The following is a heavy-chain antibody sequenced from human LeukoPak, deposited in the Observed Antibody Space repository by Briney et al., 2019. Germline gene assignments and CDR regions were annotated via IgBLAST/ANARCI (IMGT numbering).Heavy chain of an antibody. D-gene: IGHD3-10*01. Sequence: GASVKVSCKASGYIFSNYAMNWVRQAPGQGPEWRGWINTNTGNPTYAQGFTGRFVLSVDTSVSTAFLEITSLKSEDTGVYYCARGNRPQRFYGSGSFDPWGQGTLVSVSS. CDR1: GYIFSNYA. CDR3: ARGNRPQRFYGSGSFDP. CDR2: INTNTGNP. J-gene: IGHJ5*02. V-gene: IGHV7-4-1*02.